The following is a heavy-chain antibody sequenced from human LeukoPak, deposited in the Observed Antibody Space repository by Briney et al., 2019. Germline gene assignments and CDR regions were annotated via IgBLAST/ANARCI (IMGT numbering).Heavy chain of an antibody. CDR3: AALPGGDVRYFDY. J-gene: IGHJ4*02. CDR2: IVVGSGNT. CDR1: GFTFTSSA. D-gene: IGHD4-17*01. Sequence: ASVKVSCKASGFTFTSSAVQWVRQARGQRLEWIGWIVVGSGNTNYAQKFQERVTITRDMSTSTAYMELSSLRSEDTAVYYCAALPGGDVRYFDYWGQGTLVTVSS. V-gene: IGHV1-58*01.